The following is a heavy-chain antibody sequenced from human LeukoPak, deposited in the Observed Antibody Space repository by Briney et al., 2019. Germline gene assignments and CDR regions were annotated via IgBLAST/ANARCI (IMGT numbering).Heavy chain of an antibody. CDR3: AKDRPNSY. CDR2: ISGDGGST. D-gene: IGHD4-11*01. V-gene: IGHV3-43*02. J-gene: IGHJ4*02. Sequence: GGSLRLSCAASGFTFSSYWMHWVRQAPGKGLEWVSLISGDGGSTYYADSVKGRFTISRDNSKNSVYLQMNSLRSEDTALYYCAKDRPNSYWGQGTLVTVSS. CDR1: GFTFSSYW.